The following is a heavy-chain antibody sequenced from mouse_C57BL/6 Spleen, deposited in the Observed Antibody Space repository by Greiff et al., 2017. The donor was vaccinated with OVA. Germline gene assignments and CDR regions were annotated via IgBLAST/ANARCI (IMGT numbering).Heavy chain of an antibody. CDR2: ISYDGSN. CDR1: GYSITSGYY. CDR3: AREGGSSDYYAMDY. D-gene: IGHD1-1*01. J-gene: IGHJ4*01. V-gene: IGHV3-6*01. Sequence: EVQLQQSGPGLVKPSQSLSLTCSVTGYSITSGYYWNWIRQFPGNKLEWMGYISYDGSNNYNPSLKNRISITRDTSKNQFFLKLNSVTTEDTATYYCAREGGSSDYYAMDYWGQGTSVTVSS.